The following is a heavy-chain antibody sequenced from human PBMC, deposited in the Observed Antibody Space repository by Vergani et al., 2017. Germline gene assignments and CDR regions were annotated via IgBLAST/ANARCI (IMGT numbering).Heavy chain of an antibody. Sequence: EVELVQSGPEMRKPGESLKISCKGYEYSFGKYWIGWVRQMPGKGLEWMGIIYPADSDTRDSPSFQVQVTISADKSISTAFLQWDSLKASDTALYYCARHTTYTDSWGQGTLVTVSS. V-gene: IGHV5-51*01. J-gene: IGHJ4*02. CDR1: EYSFGKYW. CDR2: IYPADSDT. CDR3: ARHTTYTDS. D-gene: IGHD1-1*01.